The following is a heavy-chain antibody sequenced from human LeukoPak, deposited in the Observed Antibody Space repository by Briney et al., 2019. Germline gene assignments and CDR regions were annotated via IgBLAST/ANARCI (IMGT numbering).Heavy chain of an antibody. J-gene: IGHJ4*02. CDR3: ARAMGMGGYYYDY. D-gene: IGHD3-22*01. Sequence: GGSLRLSCAASGFTVSSNYMSWVRQAPGKGLEGVSVIYSGGSTYYADSVKGRFTISRDNSKNTLYLQMNSLRAEDTALYYCARAMGMGGYYYDYWGQGTLVTVSS. V-gene: IGHV3-53*01. CDR2: IYSGGST. CDR1: GFTVSSNY.